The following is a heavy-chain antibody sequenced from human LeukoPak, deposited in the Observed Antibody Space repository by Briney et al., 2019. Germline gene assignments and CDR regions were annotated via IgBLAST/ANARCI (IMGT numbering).Heavy chain of an antibody. V-gene: IGHV1-18*01. CDR3: ARDLRRATYYYDSSGYYFGHY. J-gene: IGHJ4*02. CDR2: ISAYSGNT. CDR1: GYTFTSYG. D-gene: IGHD3-22*01. Sequence: ASVKVSCKASGYTFTSYGISWVRQAPGQGLEWMGWISAYSGNTNYAQKLQGRVTMTTDTSTSTAYMELRSLRSDDTAVYYCARDLRRATYYYDSSGYYFGHYWGQGTLVTVSS.